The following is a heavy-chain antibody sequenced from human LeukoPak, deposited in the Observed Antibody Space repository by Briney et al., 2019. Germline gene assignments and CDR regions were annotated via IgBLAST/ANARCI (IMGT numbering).Heavy chain of an antibody. V-gene: IGHV3-48*04. CDR1: GFTFSSYS. Sequence: GGSLRLSCAASGFTFSSYSMNWIRQAPGKGLEWISCISLSGTTTHYADSVKGRFTISRDNAKNSLYLQLNSLRAEDTAVYFCARDLPTISTWSYFDYWGQGTLVTVSS. J-gene: IGHJ4*02. CDR2: ISLSGTTT. CDR3: ARDLPTISTWSYFDY. D-gene: IGHD3-3*02.